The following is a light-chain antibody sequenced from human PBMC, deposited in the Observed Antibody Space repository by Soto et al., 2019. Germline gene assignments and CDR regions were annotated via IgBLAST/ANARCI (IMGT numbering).Light chain of an antibody. J-gene: IGKJ1*01. CDR2: DAS. V-gene: IGKV3-20*01. CDR3: QQYGSSPWT. CDR1: QSVSSY. Sequence: ESASTQSPATLSLAPGKRATLSSRASQSVSSYLAWYQQKPGQAPRLLIYDASTRATDVPDRFSGSASGTDFPLPISRLEPEAFAVYCCQQYGSSPWTFGQGTKVDIK.